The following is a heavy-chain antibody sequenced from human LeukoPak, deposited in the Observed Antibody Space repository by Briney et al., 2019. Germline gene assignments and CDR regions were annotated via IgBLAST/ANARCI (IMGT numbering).Heavy chain of an antibody. CDR1: DDSLTTYY. V-gene: IGHV4-59*08. D-gene: IGHD1-26*01. CDR2: IFHSGIT. Sequence: SETPSLTCTVSDDSLTTYYWNWIRQPPGKGLEWIGWIFHSGITNYNPSSKSRVTISLDASRNQFSLKLSSVTAADTAVYFCASLSGGVGARRLGYWGQGALVTVSS. J-gene: IGHJ4*02. CDR3: ASLSGGVGARRLGY.